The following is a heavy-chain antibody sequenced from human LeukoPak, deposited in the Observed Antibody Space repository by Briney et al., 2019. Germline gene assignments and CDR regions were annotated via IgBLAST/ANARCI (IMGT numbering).Heavy chain of an antibody. CDR1: GFTFSSFT. J-gene: IGHJ4*02. CDR3: AKRTSGYYYDSSAYYYDY. CDR2: ISGNSDNT. D-gene: IGHD3-22*01. Sequence: GGSLRLSCAASGFTFSSFTMHWVRQAPGKGLEWVSTISGNSDNTYYADSVRGRFTISRDNSKNTLYLQMNSLRAEDTAVYYCAKRTSGYYYDSSAYYYDYWGQGTLVTVPS. V-gene: IGHV3-23*01.